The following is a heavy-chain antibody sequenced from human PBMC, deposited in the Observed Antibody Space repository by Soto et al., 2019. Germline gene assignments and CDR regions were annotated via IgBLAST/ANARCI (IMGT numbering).Heavy chain of an antibody. CDR3: ARDLDFWSGFDY. CDR1: GYTFTSYA. J-gene: IGHJ4*02. V-gene: IGHV1-3*01. CDR2: INAGNGNT. D-gene: IGHD3-3*01. Sequence: ASVKVSCKASGYTFTSYAMHWVRQAPGQRLEWMGWINAGNGNTKYSQKFQGRVTITRDTSASTAYMELSSLRSEDTAVYYCARDLDFWSGFDYWGQGTLVTVSS.